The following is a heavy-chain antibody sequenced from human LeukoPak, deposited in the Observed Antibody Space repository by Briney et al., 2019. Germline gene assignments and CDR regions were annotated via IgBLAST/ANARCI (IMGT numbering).Heavy chain of an antibody. V-gene: IGHV3-48*04. CDR3: ARLRYYGMDV. Sequence: GGSLRLSCAASGFTFSSYSMNWVRQAPGKGLEWVSYISSSSSTIYYADSVKSRFTISRDNAKNSLYLQMNSLGAEDTAVYYCARLRYYGMDVWGQGTTVTVSS. CDR1: GFTFSSYS. J-gene: IGHJ6*02. CDR2: ISSSSSTI.